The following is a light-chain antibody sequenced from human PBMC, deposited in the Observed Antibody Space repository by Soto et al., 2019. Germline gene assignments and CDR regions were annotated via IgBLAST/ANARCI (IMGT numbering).Light chain of an antibody. J-gene: IGKJ1*01. CDR3: QHYKSYAEA. V-gene: IGKV1-5*03. CDR1: QTISSC. CDR2: KAS. Sequence: DIQMTQSPSTLSGSVGDRVTITCRASQTISSCLAWYQQKPGKAPKLLIYKASPLKSGVPSRFSGSGSGTEFTLTISSLQPDDFATYYCQHYKSYAEAFGQGTKVELK.